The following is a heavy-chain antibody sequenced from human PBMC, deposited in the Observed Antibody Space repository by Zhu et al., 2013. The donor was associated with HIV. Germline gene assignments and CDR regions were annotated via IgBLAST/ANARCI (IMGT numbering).Heavy chain of an antibody. V-gene: IGHV1-69*01. CDR2: IIPIFGTA. Sequence: VQLVQSGAEVKKPGSSVKVSCKASGGTFSSYAISWVRQAPGQGLEWMGGIIPIFGTADYAQKFQGRVTITADESTSTAYMELSSLRSEDTAVYYCARDPFMVRGVPLMGYFDYWGQGTLVTGLL. J-gene: IGHJ4*02. CDR1: GGTFSSYA. CDR3: ARDPFMVRGVPLMGYFDY. D-gene: IGHD3-10*01.